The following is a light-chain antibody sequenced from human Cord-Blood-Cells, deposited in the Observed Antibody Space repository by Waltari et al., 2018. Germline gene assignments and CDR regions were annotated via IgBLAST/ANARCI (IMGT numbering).Light chain of an antibody. J-gene: IGKJ2*03. Sequence: IVLTQSPGTLSLSPGERATLSCRASQSVSSSYLAWYQQKPGQALRLLIYGASSRATCIPDRFSGSGSGTEFTLTISRLEPEDFAVYYCQQYGSSPYSFGQGTKLEIK. CDR3: QQYGSSPYS. CDR2: GAS. CDR1: QSVSSSY. V-gene: IGKV3-20*01.